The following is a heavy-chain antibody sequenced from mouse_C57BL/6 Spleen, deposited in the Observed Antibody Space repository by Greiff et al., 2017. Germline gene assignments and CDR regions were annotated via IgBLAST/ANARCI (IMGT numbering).Heavy chain of an antibody. CDR2: ISSGGSYT. D-gene: IGHD1-1*01. V-gene: IGHV5-6*02. J-gene: IGHJ3*01. Sequence: EVKLMESGGDLVKPGGSLKLSCAASGFTFSSYGMSWVRQTPDKRLEWVATISSGGSYTYYPDSVKGRFTISRDNAKNTLYLQMSSLKSEDTAMYYCARRGSSLAWFAYWGQGTLVTVSA. CDR3: ARRGSSLAWFAY. CDR1: GFTFSSYG.